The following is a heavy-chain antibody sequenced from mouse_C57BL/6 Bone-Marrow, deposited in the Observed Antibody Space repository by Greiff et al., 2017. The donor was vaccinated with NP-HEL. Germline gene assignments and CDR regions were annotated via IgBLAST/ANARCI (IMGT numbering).Heavy chain of an antibody. CDR1: GFSLTSYA. D-gene: IGHD1-1*01. Sequence: QVTLNESGPGLVAPSQSLSITCTVSGFSLTSYAISWVRQPPGKGLEWLGVIWTGGGTNYNSALKSRLSISKDNSKSQVFLKMNSLQTDDTARYYCARLYYGSSYWYFDVWGTGTTVTVSS. J-gene: IGHJ1*03. CDR3: ARLYYGSSYWYFDV. CDR2: IWTGGGT. V-gene: IGHV2-9-1*01.